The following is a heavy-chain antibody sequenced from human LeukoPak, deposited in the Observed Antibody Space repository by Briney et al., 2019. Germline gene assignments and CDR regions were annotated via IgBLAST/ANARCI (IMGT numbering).Heavy chain of an antibody. V-gene: IGHV3-30*04. D-gene: IGHD5-24*01. Sequence: GGSLRLSCAASGFTFSSYAMHWVRQAPGKGLEWVAVISYDGSNKYYADSVKGRFTISRDNSKNTLYLQMNSLRAEDTAVYYCAREGLEMAAISSGPFDYWGQGTLVTVSS. CDR1: GFTFSSYA. CDR3: AREGLEMAAISSGPFDY. J-gene: IGHJ4*02. CDR2: ISYDGSNK.